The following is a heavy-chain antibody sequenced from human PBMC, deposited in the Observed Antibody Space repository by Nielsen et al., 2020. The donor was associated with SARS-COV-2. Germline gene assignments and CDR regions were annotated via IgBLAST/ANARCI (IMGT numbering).Heavy chain of an antibody. CDR3: ARSYYHDSSGEDAFDI. J-gene: IGHJ3*02. D-gene: IGHD3-22*01. CDR2: FDPQDGET. CDR1: GGALTLFS. V-gene: IGHV1-24*01. Sequence: ASVKVSCKVSGGALTLFSMHWVRQAPGKGLEWMGEFDPQDGETTYAQKFQDRVTMTTDTSTSTAYLELRGLRSDDTAVYYCARSYYHDSSGEDAFDIWGQGTMVTVSS.